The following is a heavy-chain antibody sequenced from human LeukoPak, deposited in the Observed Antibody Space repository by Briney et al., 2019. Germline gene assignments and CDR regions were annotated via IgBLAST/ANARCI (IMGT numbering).Heavy chain of an antibody. CDR3: ARDLVNGDYSDY. D-gene: IGHD4-17*01. Sequence: SETLSLTCTVSGGSISSYYWSWIRQPPGKGLEWIGYIYYSGSTNYNPSLKSRVTISVDTSKNQFSLKLSSVTAADTAVYYCARDLVNGDYSDYWGQGTLVTVSS. CDR2: IYYSGST. J-gene: IGHJ4*02. V-gene: IGHV4-59*12. CDR1: GGSISSYY.